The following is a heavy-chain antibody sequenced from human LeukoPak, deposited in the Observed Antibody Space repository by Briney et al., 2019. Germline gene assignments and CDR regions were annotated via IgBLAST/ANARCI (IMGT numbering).Heavy chain of an antibody. D-gene: IGHD3-3*01. Sequence: GGSLRLSCAASGFTFSSYAMSWVRQAPGKGPEWVSVISGSGGSTYYADSVKGRFTVSRDNSKNTLYLQMNSLRAEDTAVYYCAKRRYDFWSGYKDLAYWGQGTLVTVSS. CDR3: AKRRYDFWSGYKDLAY. V-gene: IGHV3-23*01. CDR2: ISGSGGST. J-gene: IGHJ4*02. CDR1: GFTFSSYA.